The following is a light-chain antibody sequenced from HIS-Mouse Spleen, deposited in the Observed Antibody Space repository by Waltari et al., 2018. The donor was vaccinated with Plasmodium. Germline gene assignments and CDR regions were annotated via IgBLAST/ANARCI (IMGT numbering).Light chain of an antibody. CDR3: QQRSNWMYT. Sequence: EIVLTQSPATLSLSPGERATLSCRASQRVSSYLAWYQQKPGQAPRLLIYDAPNRATGIPARFSGSGSGTDFTLTISSLEPEDFAVYYCQQRSNWMYTFGQGTKLEIK. CDR2: DAP. J-gene: IGKJ2*01. V-gene: IGKV3-11*01. CDR1: QRVSSY.